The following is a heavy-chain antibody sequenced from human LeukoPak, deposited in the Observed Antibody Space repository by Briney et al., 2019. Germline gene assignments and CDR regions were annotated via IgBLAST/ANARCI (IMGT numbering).Heavy chain of an antibody. CDR2: ISYDRSNK. CDR3: AKDGIVGAHMDV. V-gene: IGHV3-30-3*01. CDR1: GFTFSSYA. D-gene: IGHD1-26*01. J-gene: IGHJ6*02. Sequence: GGSLRLSCAASGFTFSSYAMHWVRQAPGKGLEWVAVISYDRSNKYYADSVKGRFTISRDNSKNTLYLQMNSLRAEDTAVYYCAKDGIVGAHMDVWGQGTTVTVSS.